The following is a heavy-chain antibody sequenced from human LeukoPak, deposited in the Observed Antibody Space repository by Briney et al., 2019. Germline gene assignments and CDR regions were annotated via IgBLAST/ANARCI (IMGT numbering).Heavy chain of an antibody. CDR3: AILGATTGDNYYYYMDV. CDR1: GGSISSSSYL. CDR2: IYYSGST. Sequence: SETLSLTCNASGGSISSSSYLWVWIRQPPGKGLEWIGSIYYSGSTYYKPSFKSRVTISVDTSKNQFSLKLSSVTAADTAVYYCAILGATTGDNYYYYMDVWGKGTTVTVSS. J-gene: IGHJ6*03. D-gene: IGHD1-26*01. V-gene: IGHV4-39*07.